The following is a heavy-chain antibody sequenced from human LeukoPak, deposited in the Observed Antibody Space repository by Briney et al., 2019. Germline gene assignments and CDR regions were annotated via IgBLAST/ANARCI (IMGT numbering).Heavy chain of an antibody. CDR1: GFSFRSYW. Sequence: GGSLRLSCAASGFSFRSYWMSWVRQAPGQGLEWVANIKQDGSDKYYVDSVKGRFTISRDNAKNSLYLQMNSLRAEDTAVYYCVSTATFDYWGQGSLVTVSS. J-gene: IGHJ4*02. CDR2: IKQDGSDK. D-gene: IGHD1-1*01. CDR3: VSTATFDY. V-gene: IGHV3-7*02.